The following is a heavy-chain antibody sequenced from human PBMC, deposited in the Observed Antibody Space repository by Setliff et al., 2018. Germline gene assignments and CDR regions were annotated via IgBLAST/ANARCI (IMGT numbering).Heavy chain of an antibody. CDR3: ARDHGHGGDSDY. CDR1: GYSISSGYI. J-gene: IGHJ4*02. D-gene: IGHD2-21*02. Sequence: KASETLSLTCTVSGYSISSGYIWGWIRQPPGKGLEWVGNIGHTGSINYNPSLKSRLTISRDTSKNQVSLKLNSVTATDTAVYYCARDHGHGGDSDYWGQGILVTVSS. CDR2: IGHTGSI. V-gene: IGHV4-38-2*02.